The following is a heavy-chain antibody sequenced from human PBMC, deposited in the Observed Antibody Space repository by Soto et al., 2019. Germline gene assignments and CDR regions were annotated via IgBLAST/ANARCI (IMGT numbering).Heavy chain of an antibody. CDR1: VGSFSGYY. D-gene: IGHD3-16*01. Sequence: SATLSITCVFYVGSFSGYYWSWIRQPPGKGLEWIGEINHSGSTNYNPSLKSRVTISVDTSKNQFSLKLSSVTAADTAVYYCARDEGDYVWGDRLIYGMDVWGQGTTVTVSS. J-gene: IGHJ6*01. CDR3: ARDEGDYVWGDRLIYGMDV. V-gene: IGHV4-34*01. CDR2: INHSGST.